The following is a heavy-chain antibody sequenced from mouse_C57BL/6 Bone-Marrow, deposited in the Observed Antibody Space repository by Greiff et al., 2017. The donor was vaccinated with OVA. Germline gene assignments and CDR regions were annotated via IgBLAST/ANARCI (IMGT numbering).Heavy chain of an antibody. D-gene: IGHD2-4*01. J-gene: IGHJ3*01. CDR2: INPGSGGT. CDR3: ARVYDYDGGPWFAY. Sequence: QVQLQQSGAELVRPGTSVKVSCKASGYAFTNSLIEWVKQRPGQGLEWIGVINPGSGGTNYNEKFKGKATLTADKSSSTAYMQLSSLTSEDSAVYFCARVYDYDGGPWFAYWGQGTLVTVSA. CDR1: GYAFTNSL. V-gene: IGHV1-54*01.